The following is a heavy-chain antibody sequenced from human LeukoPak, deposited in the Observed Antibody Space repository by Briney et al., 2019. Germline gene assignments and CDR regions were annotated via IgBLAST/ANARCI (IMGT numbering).Heavy chain of an antibody. J-gene: IGHJ3*01. CDR2: IGISAGST. CDR3: AKDRWEITIGDAFGF. Sequence: HPGGSLRLSCEASGSTFDKYAVSWVRQAPGKGLEWVSTIGISAGSTYYADAVKGRFTISRDNSKKTLILQMNRLRVEDTAVYYCAKDRWEITIGDAFGFWGQGTKVAVSS. CDR1: GSTFDKYA. D-gene: IGHD3-3*01. V-gene: IGHV3-23*01.